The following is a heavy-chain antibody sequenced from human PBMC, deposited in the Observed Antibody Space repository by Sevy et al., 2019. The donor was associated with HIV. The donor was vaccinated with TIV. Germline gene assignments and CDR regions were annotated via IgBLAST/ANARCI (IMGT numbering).Heavy chain of an antibody. J-gene: IGHJ4*02. CDR2: ISGFNNYI. CDR1: GFTFSTYS. D-gene: IGHD6-19*01. CDR3: ARGASSGWDYFDY. Sequence: GGSLRLSCAASGFTFSTYSMSWVRQAPGKGLEWVSYISGFNNYIYYADSLRGRFTISRDNAKNSLYLQMNNLRAEDTAVYHCARGASSGWDYFDYWGQGTLVTVSS. V-gene: IGHV3-21*01.